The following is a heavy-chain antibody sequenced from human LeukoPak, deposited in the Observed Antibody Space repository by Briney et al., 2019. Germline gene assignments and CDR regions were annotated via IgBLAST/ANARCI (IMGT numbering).Heavy chain of an antibody. V-gene: IGHV3-23*01. Sequence: GGSLRLSCAASGFTFSSYAMSWVRQAPGKGLEWVSATSGSGGSTYYADSVKGRFTISRDNSKNTLYLQMNSLRAEDTAVYYCAKDPYSSSWYTHFDYWGQGTLVTVSS. CDR2: TSGSGGST. CDR1: GFTFSSYA. CDR3: AKDPYSSSWYTHFDY. D-gene: IGHD6-13*01. J-gene: IGHJ4*02.